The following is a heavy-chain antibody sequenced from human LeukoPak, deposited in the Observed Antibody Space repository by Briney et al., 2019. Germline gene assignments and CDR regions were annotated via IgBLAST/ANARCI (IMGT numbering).Heavy chain of an antibody. V-gene: IGHV4-34*01. CDR1: RGSFTAYS. D-gene: IGHD3-9*01. CDR2: INHSGRT. CDR3: ARIFILSGFSSYFDH. J-gene: IGHJ4*02. Sequence: SETLSLTCAVFRGSFTAYSWSWIRQPPGQGLDWIGEINHSGRTYYNSSLKSRVTISLDTSRSQFSLKLSSVTAADTAVYFCARIFILSGFSSYFDHWGQGTLVTVSS.